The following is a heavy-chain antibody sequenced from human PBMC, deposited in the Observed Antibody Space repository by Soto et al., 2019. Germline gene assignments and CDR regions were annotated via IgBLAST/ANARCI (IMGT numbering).Heavy chain of an antibody. V-gene: IGHV3-30-3*01. CDR1: GFTFSRYA. Sequence: PGGSLRLSCAASGFTFSRYAMHWVRQAPGKGQEWVAVISYDGSNKYYADSVKGRFTISRDNSKNTLYLQMNSLRAEDTAVYYCARDHPPLPGYSSGYFDYWGQGTLVTVSS. D-gene: IGHD6-19*01. J-gene: IGHJ4*02. CDR2: ISYDGSNK. CDR3: ARDHPPLPGYSSGYFDY.